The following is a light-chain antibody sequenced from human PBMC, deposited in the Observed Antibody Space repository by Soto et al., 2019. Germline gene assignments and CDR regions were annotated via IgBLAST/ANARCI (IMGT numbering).Light chain of an antibody. CDR3: QQYGSSSWT. V-gene: IGKV3-20*01. CDR2: GAS. J-gene: IGKJ1*01. CDR1: QSVSSSY. Sequence: EIVLTQSPGTLSLSPGERATLSCRASQSVSSSYLAWYQQKPGQAPRLLIYGASSRATGIPDRFSGSGSGTDFTLTISRLEPEAFAVYYSQQYGSSSWTFGQGTKVEIK.